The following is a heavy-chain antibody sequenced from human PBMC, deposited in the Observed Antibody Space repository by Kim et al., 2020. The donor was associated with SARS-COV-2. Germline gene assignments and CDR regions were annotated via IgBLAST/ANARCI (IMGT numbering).Heavy chain of an antibody. D-gene: IGHD6-19*01. J-gene: IGHJ4*02. Sequence: ASVKVSCKASGYTFTDYYMHWVRQAPGQGLEWMGWINPDSGGTNYAQKFQGRVTMTRDTSISTAYMELSRLRSDDTAVYYCVRQVSGWYYFDYWGQGTLVTVSS. CDR1: GYTFTDYY. CDR3: VRQVSGWYYFDY. CDR2: INPDSGGT. V-gene: IGHV1-2*02.